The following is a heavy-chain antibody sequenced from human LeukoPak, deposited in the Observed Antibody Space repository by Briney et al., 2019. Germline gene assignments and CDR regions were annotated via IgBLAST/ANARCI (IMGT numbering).Heavy chain of an antibody. CDR3: AKGTATSGYDIFDY. CDR2: ISGSGGST. CDR1: GFTFSSYS. V-gene: IGHV3-23*01. Sequence: PGGSLRVSCAASGFTFSSYSMNWVRQAPGNGLEWVSAISGSGGSTYYADSVKGRFTISRDNSKNTLYLQMNSLRAEDTAVYYCAKGTATSGYDIFDYWGQGTLVTVSS. D-gene: IGHD5-12*01. J-gene: IGHJ4*02.